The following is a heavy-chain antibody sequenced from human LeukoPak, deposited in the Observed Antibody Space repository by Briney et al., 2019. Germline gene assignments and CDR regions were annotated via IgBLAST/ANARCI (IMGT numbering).Heavy chain of an antibody. V-gene: IGHV3-33*01. J-gene: IGHJ4*02. CDR3: ARIPSGLAHFNY. D-gene: IGHD1-26*01. CDR2: IWYDGSNK. CDR1: GFTFSSYG. Sequence: GRSLRLSCAASGFTFSSYGMHWVRQAPGKGLEWVAVIWYDGSNKYYADSVKGRFTISRDNSKNTLYLQMNSLRAEDTAVYYGARIPSGLAHFNYWGREPWSPSPQ.